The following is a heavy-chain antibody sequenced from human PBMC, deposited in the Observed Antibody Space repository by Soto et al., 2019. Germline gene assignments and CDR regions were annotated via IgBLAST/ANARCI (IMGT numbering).Heavy chain of an antibody. V-gene: IGHV3-11*05. Sequence: QVQLVESGGDLVKPGGSLRLSCAASGFTFTDYYMSWLRQAPGQGLQWLSYISGSTDYLNYADSVKGRFTISRDNAKNLLYLQMTSLRADDTAVYYCAIDLGLSSSKYFDFWGQGTLVTVSS. CDR1: GFTFTDYY. D-gene: IGHD3-16*01. CDR3: AIDLGLSSSKYFDF. J-gene: IGHJ4*02. CDR2: ISGSTDYL.